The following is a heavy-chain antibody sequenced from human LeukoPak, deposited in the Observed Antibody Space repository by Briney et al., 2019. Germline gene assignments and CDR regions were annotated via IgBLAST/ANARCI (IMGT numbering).Heavy chain of an antibody. V-gene: IGHV4-38-2*02. CDR3: AREVRLVPHYYYYGMDV. J-gene: IGHJ6*02. CDR1: GYSISSGYY. Sequence: PSETLSLTCTVSGYSISSGYYWGWIRQPPGKGLEWIGSIYHSGSTYYNPSLKSRVTISVDTSKNQFSLKLSSVTAADTAVYYCAREVRLVPHYYYYGMDVWGQGTTVTVSS. D-gene: IGHD6-19*01. CDR2: IYHSGST.